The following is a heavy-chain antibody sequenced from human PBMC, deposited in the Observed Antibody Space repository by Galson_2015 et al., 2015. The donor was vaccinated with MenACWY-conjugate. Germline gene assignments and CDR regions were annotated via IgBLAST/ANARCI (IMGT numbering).Heavy chain of an antibody. CDR2: VKRKTEGETT. CDR1: GFTFTNAW. J-gene: IGHJ4*02. Sequence: SLRLSCAASGFTFTNAWMNWVRQAPGKGLEWVGRVKRKTEGETTDYAAPVKGRFTISRDDSKNTLYLQMNSLNTEDTAVYYCIADRGVLDYWGQGTLVTVSS. V-gene: IGHV3-15*07. D-gene: IGHD3-10*01. CDR3: IADRGVLDY.